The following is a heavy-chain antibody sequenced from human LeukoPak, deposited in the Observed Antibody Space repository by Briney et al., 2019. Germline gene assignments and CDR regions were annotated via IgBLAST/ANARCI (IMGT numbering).Heavy chain of an antibody. CDR3: TTDMDR. CDR2: IKSKSDGETI. V-gene: IGHV3-15*01. Sequence: GGSLRLSCTASGFTFSNAWMSWVRQAPGKGLEWVGRIKSKSDGETIDYAAPVQGRFSISGDDSKNTLYLQMNSLKTEDTAVYYCTTDMDRWGQGTLVIVSS. J-gene: IGHJ5*02. CDR1: GFTFSNAW.